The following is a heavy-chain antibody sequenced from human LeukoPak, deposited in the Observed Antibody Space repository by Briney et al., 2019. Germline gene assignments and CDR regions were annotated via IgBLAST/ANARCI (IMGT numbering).Heavy chain of an antibody. CDR3: AREVDYDSGSFDY. J-gene: IGHJ4*02. CDR2: IKQDGSEK. CDR1: GLTFSSYW. V-gene: IGHV3-7*05. Sequence: GGSLRLSCAASGLTFSSYWMSWVRQAPGKGLEWVANIKQDGSEKYYVDSVKGRFTISRDNAKNSLYLQMNSLRAEDTAVYYCAREVDYDSGSFDYWGQGTLVTVSS. D-gene: IGHD3-10*01.